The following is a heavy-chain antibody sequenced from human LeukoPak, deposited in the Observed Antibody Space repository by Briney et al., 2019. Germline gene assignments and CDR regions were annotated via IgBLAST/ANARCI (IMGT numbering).Heavy chain of an antibody. CDR3: ARGHSSGYYYVLYYFDY. J-gene: IGHJ4*02. Sequence: SVKVSCKASGGTLSSHVISWVRQATGQGHEWMGGVIPIFGTASYAQKFQGRVTITADESTSTAYMELSSLRSEDTAVYYCARGHSSGYYYVLYYFDYWGQGTLLTVSS. D-gene: IGHD3-22*01. CDR1: GGTLSSHV. CDR2: VIPIFGTA. V-gene: IGHV1-69*13.